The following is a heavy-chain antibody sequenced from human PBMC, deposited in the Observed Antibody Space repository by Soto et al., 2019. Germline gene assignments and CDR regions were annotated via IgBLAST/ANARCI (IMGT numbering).Heavy chain of an antibody. CDR1: GGSINSSNW. D-gene: IGHD3-10*01. CDR3: AAGLHWARGASIDF. CDR2: IYHSGRT. Sequence: QVQLQESGPGLVKPSGTLSLTCAVSGGSINSSNWWSWVRQPPGKGLEWIGEIYHSGRTNYNPFLKSRVTISVDKSRNHFSLKLSSVTAADTAVYYCAAGLHWARGASIDFWGLGTLVTVSS. J-gene: IGHJ4*02. V-gene: IGHV4-4*02.